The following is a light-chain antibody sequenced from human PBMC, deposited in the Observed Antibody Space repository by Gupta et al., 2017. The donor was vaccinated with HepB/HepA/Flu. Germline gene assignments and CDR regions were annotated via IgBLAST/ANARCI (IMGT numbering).Light chain of an antibody. Sequence: QSVLTTPPLASGTPGHRVTISCSGRSANIGSNTVNWYQQLPGTAPKLLIYSNNQRPSGVPDRFSGSKSGTSAALAISVLQSEDEADYYCAAWDDSLNVDVVFGGGTKLTV. CDR1: SANIGSNT. J-gene: IGLJ2*01. CDR2: SNN. V-gene: IGLV1-44*01. CDR3: AAWDDSLNVDVV.